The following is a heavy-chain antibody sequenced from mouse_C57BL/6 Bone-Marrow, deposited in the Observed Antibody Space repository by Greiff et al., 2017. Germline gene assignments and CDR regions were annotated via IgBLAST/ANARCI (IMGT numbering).Heavy chain of an antibody. CDR3: ASTLLRGCAY. D-gene: IGHD2-10*01. CDR2: IYPGDGDT. CDR1: GYAFSSSW. V-gene: IGHV1-82*01. Sequence: QVQLQQSGPELVKPGASVKISCKASGYAFSSSWMNWVKQRPGKGLEWIGRIYPGDGDTNYNGKFKGKATLTADKYSSTAYMQLSSLTCEDSAVYFCASTLLRGCAYWGQGTLVTVSA. J-gene: IGHJ3*01.